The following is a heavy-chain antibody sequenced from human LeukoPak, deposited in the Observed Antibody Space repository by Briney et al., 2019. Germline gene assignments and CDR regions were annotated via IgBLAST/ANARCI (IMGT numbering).Heavy chain of an antibody. J-gene: IGHJ4*02. CDR2: IYYSGST. CDR1: GGSISSHY. V-gene: IGHV4-59*11. CDR3: ARLKLDAAALEY. D-gene: IGHD6-13*01. Sequence: SETLSLTCTVSGGSISSHYWSWIRQPPGKGLEWIGYIYYSGSTNYNPSLKSRVTISVDTSKNQFSLKLSSVTAADAAVYYCARLKLDAAALEYWGQGTLVTVSS.